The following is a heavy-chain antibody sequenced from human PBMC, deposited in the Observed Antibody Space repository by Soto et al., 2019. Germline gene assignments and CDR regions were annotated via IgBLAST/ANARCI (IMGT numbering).Heavy chain of an antibody. D-gene: IGHD6-19*01. Sequence: QVQLQESGPGLVKSSETLSLTCTVSGGSIRGYYWSWIRQSPGKGLEWIGYVYTSGSTNYNPSLQSRVTISVDTSKHQFSVKLRSVTAADTAVYFCARGSGWYLIWGQGTLVTVSS. V-gene: IGHV4-4*08. J-gene: IGHJ4*02. CDR2: VYTSGST. CDR1: GGSIRGYY. CDR3: ARGSGWYLI.